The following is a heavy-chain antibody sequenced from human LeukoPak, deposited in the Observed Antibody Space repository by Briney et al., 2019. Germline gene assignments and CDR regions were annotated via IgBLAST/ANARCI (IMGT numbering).Heavy chain of an antibody. V-gene: IGHV3-30*03. CDR3: ATAGNYRFDY. CDR2: ISYDGSNK. CDR1: GFTFSSYG. Sequence: GGSLRLSCAASGFTFSSYGMHWVRQAPGKGLEWVAVISYDGSNKYYADSMKGRFTISRDNSKNTLYLQMNSLRAEDTAVYYCATAGNYRFDYWGQGTLVTVSS. J-gene: IGHJ4*02. D-gene: IGHD1-7*01.